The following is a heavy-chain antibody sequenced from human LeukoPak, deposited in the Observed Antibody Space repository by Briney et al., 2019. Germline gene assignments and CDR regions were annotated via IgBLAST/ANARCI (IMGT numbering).Heavy chain of an antibody. CDR3: ARDGASIMVYAIDY. CDR1: GFTFSSYS. CDR2: ISSSSSTI. Sequence: GGSLRLSCAAPGFTFSSYSMNWVRQAPGKGLEWVSYISSSSSTIYYADSVKGRFTISRDNAKNSLYLQMNSLRDEDTAVYYCARDGASIMVYAIDYWGQGTLVTVSS. V-gene: IGHV3-48*02. D-gene: IGHD2-8*01. J-gene: IGHJ4*02.